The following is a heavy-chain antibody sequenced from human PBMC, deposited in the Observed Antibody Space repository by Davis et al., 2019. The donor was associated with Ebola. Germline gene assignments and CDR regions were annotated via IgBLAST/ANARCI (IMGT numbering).Heavy chain of an antibody. CDR3: TKDMGEVPAARPGMDV. CDR1: GFTFDDYA. D-gene: IGHD2-2*01. J-gene: IGHJ6*02. CDR2: ISWNSGSI. V-gene: IGHV3-9*01. Sequence: SLKISCAASGFTFDDYAMHWVRQAPGKGLEWVSGISWNSGSIGYADSVKGRFTISRDNAKNSLYLQMNSLRAEDTALYYCTKDMGEVPAARPGMDVWGQGTTVTVSS.